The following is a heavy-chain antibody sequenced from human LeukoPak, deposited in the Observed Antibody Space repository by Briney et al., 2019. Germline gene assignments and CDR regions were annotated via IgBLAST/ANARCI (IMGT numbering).Heavy chain of an antibody. CDR1: GGSISSYY. CDR2: ISYTGST. D-gene: IGHD3-10*01. CDR3: ARTAKYYYGSETYYFFDY. Sequence: SETLSLTCTVSGGSISSYYWNWIRQPPGKGLEWIGYISYTGSTTYNSSLKSRVTISLDTSQNQFSLKLTSVTPADTAVYYCARTAKYYYGSETYYFFDYWGQGTLVTVSS. J-gene: IGHJ4*02. V-gene: IGHV4-59*01.